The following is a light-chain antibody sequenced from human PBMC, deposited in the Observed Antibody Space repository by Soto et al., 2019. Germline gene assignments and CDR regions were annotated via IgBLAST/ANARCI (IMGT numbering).Light chain of an antibody. V-gene: IGLV1-51*01. J-gene: IGLJ2*01. Sequence: QSVLTQPPSVSAAPGQKVTISCSGSNSNIGTNYVSWYQHLPGTAPQLLIYDDNKRPSGIPHRSSASTSGTSATLSITGLQAGEAADYYCGSWDSSLSAEFFGGGTKLTVL. CDR1: NSNIGTNY. CDR2: DDN. CDR3: GSWDSSLSAEF.